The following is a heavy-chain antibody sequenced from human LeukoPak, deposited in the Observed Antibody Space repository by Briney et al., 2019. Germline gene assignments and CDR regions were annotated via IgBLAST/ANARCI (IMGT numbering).Heavy chain of an antibody. Sequence: ASVKVSCKASGYSFTGYYMNWLRQAPGQGLEWMGWINPTSGGTNSAQKFHGRVTLARDTSISTAYMELSRLTSDDTAVYYCARWIQLWRAFDIWGQGTEVTVSS. V-gene: IGHV1-2*02. CDR2: INPTSGGT. J-gene: IGHJ3*02. D-gene: IGHD5-18*01. CDR3: ARWIQLWRAFDI. CDR1: GYSFTGYY.